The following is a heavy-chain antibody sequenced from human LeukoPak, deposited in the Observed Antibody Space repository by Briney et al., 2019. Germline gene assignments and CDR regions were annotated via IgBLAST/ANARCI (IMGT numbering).Heavy chain of an antibody. Sequence: SETLSLTCTVSGGSISSSSYYWGWIRQPPGKGLEWIGEINHSGSTNYNPSLKSRVTISVDTPKNQFSLKLSSVTAADTAVYYCAGLGAVVPAANRDVWGKGTTVTVSS. CDR3: AGLGAVVPAANRDV. CDR1: GGSISSSSYY. CDR2: INHSGST. V-gene: IGHV4-39*07. D-gene: IGHD2-2*01. J-gene: IGHJ6*04.